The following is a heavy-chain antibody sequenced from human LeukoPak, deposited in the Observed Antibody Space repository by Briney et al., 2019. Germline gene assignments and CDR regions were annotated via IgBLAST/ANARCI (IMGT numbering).Heavy chain of an antibody. J-gene: IGHJ4*02. CDR2: IIPIFGTP. CDR3: AREGSSTSGVGITGTYYFDY. Sequence: GASVKVSCKASGGTFSNYAISWVRQAPGQGLEWMGGIIPIFGTPSYAQKFQGRVTITTDESTSTAYMELSSLRPEDTAVYYCAREGSSTSGVGITGTYYFDYWGQGTLVTVSS. V-gene: IGHV1-69*05. D-gene: IGHD1-20*01. CDR1: GGTFSNYA.